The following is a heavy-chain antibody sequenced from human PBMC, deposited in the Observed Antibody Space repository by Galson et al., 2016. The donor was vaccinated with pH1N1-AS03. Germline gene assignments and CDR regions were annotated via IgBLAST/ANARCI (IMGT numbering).Heavy chain of an antibody. J-gene: IGHJ3*02. Sequence: SLRLSCAASGFTFSSYSMNWVRQAPGKGLEWVSSISSSGNYKYYADLVKGRFTVSRDNAMNSLYLQMNSLRAEDTALYYCARSRSPDYYDSSTYRPDAFDIWGQGTMVTVSS. D-gene: IGHD3-22*01. V-gene: IGHV3-21*01. CDR2: ISSSGNYK. CDR1: GFTFSSYS. CDR3: ARSRSPDYYDSSTYRPDAFDI.